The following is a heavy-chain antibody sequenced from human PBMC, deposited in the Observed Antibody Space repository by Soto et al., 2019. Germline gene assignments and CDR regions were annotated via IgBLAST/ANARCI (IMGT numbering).Heavy chain of an antibody. V-gene: IGHV3-23*01. CDR3: AKDGLVDTAMAY. J-gene: IGHJ4*02. D-gene: IGHD5-18*01. CDR1: GFTFSSYA. CDR2: ISGSGGST. Sequence: EVQPLESGGGLVQPGGSLRLSCAASGFTFSSYAMSWVRQAPGKGLEWVSAISGSGGSTYYADSVKGRFTISRDNSKNTLYLQMNSLRAEDTAVYYCAKDGLVDTAMAYWGQGTLVTVSS.